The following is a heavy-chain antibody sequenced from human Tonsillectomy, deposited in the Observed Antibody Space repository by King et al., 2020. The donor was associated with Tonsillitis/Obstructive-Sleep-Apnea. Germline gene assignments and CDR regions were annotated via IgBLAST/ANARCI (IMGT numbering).Heavy chain of an antibody. V-gene: IGHV3-23*04. D-gene: IGHD3-10*01. CDR1: GFTFSSYA. CDR2: ISGTGGTP. J-gene: IGHJ4*02. Sequence: VQLVESGGGLVQPGGSLRLSCAASGFTFSSYAMTWVRQAPGKGLGWVSTISGTGGTPYYADSVKGRFTVSRDNSKNTLYLQMSSLRAEDTAVYYCAKDDGSGSYTDFWGQGTLVTVSS. CDR3: AKDDGSGSYTDF.